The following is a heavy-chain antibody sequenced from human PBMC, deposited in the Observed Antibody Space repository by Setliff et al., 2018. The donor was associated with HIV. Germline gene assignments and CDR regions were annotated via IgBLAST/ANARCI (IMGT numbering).Heavy chain of an antibody. D-gene: IGHD4-17*01. CDR3: AKGAGFYGDYTFDH. CDR2: SYSTGST. J-gene: IGHJ4*02. CDR1: GPSINIHY. V-gene: IGHV4-59*11. Sequence: KPSETLSLTCTVSGPSINIHYWSWIRQSPGKAFEWIGYSYSTGSTNYNPSLQSRVTISMVASRNQFSLKVTSVTAADTAVYYCAKGAGFYGDYTFDHWGQGRQVTVSS.